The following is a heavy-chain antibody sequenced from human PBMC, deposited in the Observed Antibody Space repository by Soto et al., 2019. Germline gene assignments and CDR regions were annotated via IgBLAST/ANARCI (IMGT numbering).Heavy chain of an antibody. CDR2: IDPSDSYT. CDR1: GYSFTSYW. D-gene: IGHD3-22*01. CDR3: ARHRTDYYHSSGYSAFYYGMDV. J-gene: IGHJ6*02. Sequence: PGESLKISCKGSGYSFTSYWINWVRQMPGKGLEWMGRIDPSDSYTDYSPSFQGHVTISADKSINTAYLQWSSLKASDTAMYYCARHRTDYYHSSGYSAFYYGMDVWGQGTTVTVSS. V-gene: IGHV5-10-1*01.